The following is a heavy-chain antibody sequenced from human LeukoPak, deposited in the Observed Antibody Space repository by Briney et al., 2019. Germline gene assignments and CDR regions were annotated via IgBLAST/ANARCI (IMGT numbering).Heavy chain of an antibody. CDR1: GGSISSGSYY. Sequence: SETLSLTCTVSGGSISSGSYYWSWIRQPAGKGLEWIGRIYTSGSTNYNPSLKSRVNISVDTYKNQFSLKLSSVTAADTAVYYCARQGSSSWYKAFDIWGQGTMVTVSS. D-gene: IGHD6-13*01. CDR2: IYTSGST. V-gene: IGHV4-61*02. J-gene: IGHJ3*02. CDR3: ARQGSSSWYKAFDI.